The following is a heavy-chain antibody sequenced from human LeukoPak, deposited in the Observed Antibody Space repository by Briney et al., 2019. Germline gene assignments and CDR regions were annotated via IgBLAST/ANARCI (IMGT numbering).Heavy chain of an antibody. V-gene: IGHV4-61*01. J-gene: IGHJ4*02. CDR1: GVSVSSGSYY. CDR2: IYYSGST. Sequence: SETLSLTCTVSGVSVSSGSYYWSWIRQPPGKGLEWIGYIYYSGSTNYNPSLKSRVTISVDTSKNQFSLKLSSVTAADTAVYYCARENSGYDSQDYWGQGTLVTVSS. D-gene: IGHD5-12*01. CDR3: ARENSGYDSQDY.